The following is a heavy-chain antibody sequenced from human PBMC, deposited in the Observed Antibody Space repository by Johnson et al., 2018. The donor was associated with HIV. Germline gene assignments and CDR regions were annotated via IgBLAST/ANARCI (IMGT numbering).Heavy chain of an antibody. CDR3: AREWGVITFGGVIPRNAFDI. CDR2: IQYDGTNK. CDR1: GFTFSSYG. D-gene: IGHD3-16*01. Sequence: QMLLVESGGGVVQPGGSLRLSCAASGFTFSSYGMHWVRQVPGNGLAWVTFIQYDGTNKYYADSVKGRFTISRENSKNTLYLQMNSLRAEDTVVYYCAREWGVITFGGVIPRNAFDIWGQGTMVTVSS. J-gene: IGHJ3*02. V-gene: IGHV3-30*02.